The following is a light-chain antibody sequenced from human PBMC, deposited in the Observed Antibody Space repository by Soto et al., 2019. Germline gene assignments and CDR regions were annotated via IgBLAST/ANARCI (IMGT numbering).Light chain of an antibody. Sequence: DIQMTQSPSSLSASVGDRVTITCRASLPISNYLAWYQQKPGKVPNLLIYATSTLQAGFTSRFIGSGSGTAFYFTISNLQHEDVAAYYCQKYNSAPLTCCGETKVEIK. CDR3: QKYNSAPLT. CDR1: LPISNY. J-gene: IGKJ4*01. V-gene: IGKV1-27*01. CDR2: ATS.